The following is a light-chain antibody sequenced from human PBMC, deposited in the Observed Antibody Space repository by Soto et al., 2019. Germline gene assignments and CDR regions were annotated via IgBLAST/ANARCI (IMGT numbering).Light chain of an antibody. Sequence: IVLTQSPATLSLSPGERATLSCRASQSVSSYLAWYQQKPGQAPRLLIYDASNRASGIPARFSGSGSGTDFTLTSSSLETEDCAVYYCQQLGYLPPHTFGAGTKVQLK. CDR3: QQLGYLPPHT. J-gene: IGKJ4*01. CDR2: DAS. V-gene: IGKV3-11*01. CDR1: QSVSSY.